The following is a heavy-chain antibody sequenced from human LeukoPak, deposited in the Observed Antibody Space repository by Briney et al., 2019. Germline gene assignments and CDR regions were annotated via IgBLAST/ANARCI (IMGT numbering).Heavy chain of an antibody. J-gene: IGHJ3*02. Sequence: SETLSLTCTVSGGSISSYYWSWIRQPPGKGLEWIGYIYYSGSTNYNPSLKSRVTISVDTSKNQFSLKLSSVTAADTAVYYCARIYPYSSSWYRGAFDIWGQGTIVTVSS. CDR3: ARIYPYSSSWYRGAFDI. CDR1: GGSISSYY. V-gene: IGHV4-59*01. CDR2: IYYSGST. D-gene: IGHD6-13*01.